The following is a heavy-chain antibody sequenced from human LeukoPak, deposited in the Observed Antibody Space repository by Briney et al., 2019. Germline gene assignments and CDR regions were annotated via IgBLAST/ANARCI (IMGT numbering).Heavy chain of an antibody. Sequence: GGSLRLSCTASGVSFSNHDMRWIRQAPGQGLEWVARINEVVSNEWHLGSVKGRFTVSRDNARNSVYMELNSLRVEDTAVYYCTRVIVAVPGYFDYFVFWGQPVLLTVS. J-gene: IGHJ4*02. CDR1: GVSFSNHD. CDR2: INEVVSNE. V-gene: IGHV3-7*01. D-gene: IGHD6-19*01. CDR3: TRVIVAVPGYFDYFVF.